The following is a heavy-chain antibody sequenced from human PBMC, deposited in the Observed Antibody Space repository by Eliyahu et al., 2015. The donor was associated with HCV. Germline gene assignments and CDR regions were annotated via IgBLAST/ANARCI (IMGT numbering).Heavy chain of an antibody. CDR1: GFRFKXYW. V-gene: IGHV3-7*01. CDR2: INQDGSEK. D-gene: IGHD3-16*01. Sequence: EVHLVESGENLVQPGGXLXLXCAXXGFRFKXYWMNWVRQAXGKGLEWLANINQDGSEKYHVASLRGRFTISRDNSRNSLYLQMNNLRDEDTAVYFCARDLYDSSGFFGGFDSWGQGTLVTVSS. CDR3: ARDLYDSSGFFGGFDS. J-gene: IGHJ4*02.